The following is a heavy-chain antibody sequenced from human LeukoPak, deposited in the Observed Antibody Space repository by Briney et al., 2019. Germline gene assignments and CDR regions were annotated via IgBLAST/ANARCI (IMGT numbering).Heavy chain of an antibody. CDR1: GGSITTDF. Sequence: PSETLSLTCTVSGGSITTDFWSWIRQPPGKGLERIGYFSYTGSTTYNPSLKSRATISTDTSQNRFSLKLNSVTAADTAMYYCARSTGGAAAGDCWGQGTLVTVSS. CDR2: FSYTGST. V-gene: IGHV4-59*01. D-gene: IGHD6-13*01. CDR3: ARSTGGAAAGDC. J-gene: IGHJ4*02.